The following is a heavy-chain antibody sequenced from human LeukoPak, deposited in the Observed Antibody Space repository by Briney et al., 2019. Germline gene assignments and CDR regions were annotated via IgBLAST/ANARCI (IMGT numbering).Heavy chain of an antibody. V-gene: IGHV3-7*01. J-gene: IGHJ4*02. D-gene: IGHD3-16*01. CDR2: IKQDGIEK. Sequence: GGSLRLSCAASGFTFSSYWMSWVRQAPGKGLEWVANIKQDGIEKDYVDSVKGRFTISRDNAKNSLFLQMNSLRAEDTAMYYWVGGGGDYWGQGILVTVSS. CDR3: VGGGGDY. CDR1: GFTFSSYW.